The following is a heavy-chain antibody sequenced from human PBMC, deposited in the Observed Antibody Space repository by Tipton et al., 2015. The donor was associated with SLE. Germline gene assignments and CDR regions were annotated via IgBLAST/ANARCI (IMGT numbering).Heavy chain of an antibody. Sequence: SLRLSCAASRFTFSNYAMYWVRQAPGKGLEWVSTISGSGGSTYNADSTYYADSVKGRFTISRDNSKNTLYLQMNSLRAEDTALYYCARGFRIADTFDVWGQGTMVTVSS. CDR3: ARGFRIADTFDV. V-gene: IGHV3-23*01. CDR1: RFTFSNYA. CDR2: ISGSGGSTYNADST. D-gene: IGHD2-21*01. J-gene: IGHJ3*01.